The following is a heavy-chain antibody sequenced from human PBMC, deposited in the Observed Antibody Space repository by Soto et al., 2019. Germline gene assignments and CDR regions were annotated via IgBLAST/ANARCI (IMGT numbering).Heavy chain of an antibody. CDR2: IYPGDSDS. CDR1: GYSFSTSW. D-gene: IGHD2-8*01. CDR3: ARLSRRVAQESNYFDP. Sequence: PGESLKISCKVSGYSFSTSWMGWVRQLPEKGLAWMGIIYPGDSDSRYGPSFEGHVTFSVDKSISTAYLEWSSLKASDTAIYYCARLSRRVAQESNYFDPWGQGTLVTVSS. V-gene: IGHV5-51*01. J-gene: IGHJ5*02.